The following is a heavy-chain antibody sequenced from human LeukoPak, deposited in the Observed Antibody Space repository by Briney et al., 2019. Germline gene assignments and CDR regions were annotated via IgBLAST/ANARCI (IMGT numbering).Heavy chain of an antibody. CDR1: GFTFSSYE. CDR2: ISSSGSTI. CDR3: ARLVLGSIAGAGGFDP. D-gene: IGHD6-13*01. J-gene: IGHJ5*02. V-gene: IGHV3-48*03. Sequence: GGSLRLSCAASGFTFSSYEMNWLRQAPGKGLEWVSYISSSGSTIYYADSVKGRFTISRDNAKNSLYLQMNSLRAEDTAVYYCARLVLGSIAGAGGFDPWGQGTLVTVSS.